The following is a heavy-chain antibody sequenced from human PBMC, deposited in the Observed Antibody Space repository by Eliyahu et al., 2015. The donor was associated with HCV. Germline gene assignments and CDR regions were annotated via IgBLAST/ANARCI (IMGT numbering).Heavy chain of an antibody. CDR3: ARDLLTHTSLPFDY. CDR2: IWYDGSNK. CDR1: GFTFXSYG. J-gene: IGHJ4*02. Sequence: QVQLVESGGGVVQPGRSLRLSCAASGFTFXSYGMHWVRQAPGKGLEWVAVIWYDGSNKYYADSVKGRFTISRDNSKNTLYLQMNSLRAEDTAVYYCARDLLTHTSLPFDYWGQGTLVTVSS. D-gene: IGHD3-9*01. V-gene: IGHV3-33*01.